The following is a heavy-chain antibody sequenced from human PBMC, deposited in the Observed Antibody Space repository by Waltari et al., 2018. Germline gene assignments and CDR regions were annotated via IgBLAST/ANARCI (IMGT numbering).Heavy chain of an antibody. D-gene: IGHD3-10*01. Sequence: QVQLVQSGAAVKKPGASVKVSCKVSGYTLTELSMPWVRQAPGKGLEWMGGFDPEDGETIYAQKFQGRVTMTEDTSTDTAYMELSSLRSEDTAVYYCATPGITMVRGVIITLDYWGQGTLVTVSS. CDR1: GYTLTELS. V-gene: IGHV1-24*01. J-gene: IGHJ4*02. CDR3: ATPGITMVRGVIITLDY. CDR2: FDPEDGET.